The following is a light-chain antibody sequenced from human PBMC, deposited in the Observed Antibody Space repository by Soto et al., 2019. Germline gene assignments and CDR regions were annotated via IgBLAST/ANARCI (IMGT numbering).Light chain of an antibody. CDR3: QQYGGSAQFT. V-gene: IGKV3-20*01. CDR2: GAS. CDR1: QSISSNY. J-gene: IGKJ2*01. Sequence: EIVLTQSPGTLSLSPGERATLSCRASQSISSNYLAWYQQKPGQAPRLLIYGASSRATGIPDRFSGSGSGTDFILTISRLEPEDFAVYYCQQYGGSAQFTFGQGTKLEIK.